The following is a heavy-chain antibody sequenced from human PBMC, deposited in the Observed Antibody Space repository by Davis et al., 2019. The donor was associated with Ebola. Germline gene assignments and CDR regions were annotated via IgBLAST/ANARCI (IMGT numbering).Heavy chain of an antibody. CDR3: ARQGGPSYFYYGLDV. V-gene: IGHV6-1*01. J-gene: IGHJ6*02. Sequence: MPSETLSLTCAISGDSVSSDSAAWHWIRQSPSRGLEWLGRTYYRSTWGGDYAASVKSRIIMNADTSKNQFSLQLKSVTPEDTAVYYCARQGGPSYFYYGLDVWGQGTTVTVSS. CDR1: GDSVSSDSAA. CDR2: TYYRSTWGG. D-gene: IGHD3-10*01.